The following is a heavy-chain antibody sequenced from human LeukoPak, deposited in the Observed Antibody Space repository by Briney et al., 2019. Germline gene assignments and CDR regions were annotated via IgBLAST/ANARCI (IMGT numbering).Heavy chain of an antibody. V-gene: IGHV4-34*01. D-gene: IGHD3-10*01. CDR2: INHSGST. J-gene: IGHJ4*02. Sequence: SETLSLTCAVYGGSFSGYYWSWIRQPPGKGLGWIGEINHSGSTNYNPSLKSRVTISVDTSKNQFSLKLSSVTAADTAVYYCARAYYYGSGTLDWGQGTLVTVSS. CDR1: GGSFSGYY. CDR3: ARAYYYGSGTLD.